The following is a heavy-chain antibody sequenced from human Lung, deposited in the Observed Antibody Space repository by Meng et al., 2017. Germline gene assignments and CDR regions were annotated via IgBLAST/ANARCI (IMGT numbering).Heavy chain of an antibody. CDR2: IYNSGST. CDR1: GGSISSSNYY. J-gene: IGHJ2*01. Sequence: QGRLPGAGPGLVRPSQTLSLTCTVSGGSISSSNYYWSWIRQPPGKGLEWSGHIYNSGSTYYNPSLKSRITISVDTSKNQFSLKLSSVTAADTAVYYCARGQKGYFDLWGRGTLVTVSS. V-gene: IGHV4-30-4*01. CDR3: ARGQKGYFDL.